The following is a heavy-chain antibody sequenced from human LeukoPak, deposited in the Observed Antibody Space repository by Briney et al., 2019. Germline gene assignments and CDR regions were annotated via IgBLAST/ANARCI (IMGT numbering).Heavy chain of an antibody. CDR3: ARVPGRSYSGSYPLDY. J-gene: IGHJ4*02. CDR2: INHSGSA. Sequence: SETLSLTCAVYGGSFSGYYWSWIRQAPGKGLEWIGEINHSGSANYNPSLKSRVTISVDTSKNQFSLKLSSVTAADTAVYYCARVPGRSYSGSYPLDYCGQGTLVTVSS. CDR1: GGSFSGYY. V-gene: IGHV4-34*01. D-gene: IGHD1-26*01.